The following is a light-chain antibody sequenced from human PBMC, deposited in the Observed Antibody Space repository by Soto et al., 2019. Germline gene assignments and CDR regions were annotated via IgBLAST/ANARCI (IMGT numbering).Light chain of an antibody. Sequence: EIVLTQSPATQSLSSGERATLSCGASQSVSSYLAWYQQKPGQAPRLLISDASNRATGIPARFSGSGSGTDFTLTISSLETEDFAVYYGQQRSNWPTITFGQGTRLEIK. J-gene: IGKJ5*01. CDR2: DAS. CDR1: QSVSSY. CDR3: QQRSNWPTIT. V-gene: IGKV3-11*01.